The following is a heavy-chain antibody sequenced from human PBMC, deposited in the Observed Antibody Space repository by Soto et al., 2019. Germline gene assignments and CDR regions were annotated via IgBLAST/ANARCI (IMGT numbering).Heavy chain of an antibody. J-gene: IGHJ5*02. CDR1: GGSISSGGYS. Sequence: SETLSLTCAVSGGSISSGGYSWSWIRQPPGKGLEWIGYIYHSGSTYYNPSLKSRVTISVDTSKNQFSLKLSSVTAADTAVYYCARGSFWSGYLRSNWLDPWGQGTLVTVSS. CDR2: IYHSGST. D-gene: IGHD3-3*01. V-gene: IGHV4-30-2*05. CDR3: ARGSFWSGYLRSNWLDP.